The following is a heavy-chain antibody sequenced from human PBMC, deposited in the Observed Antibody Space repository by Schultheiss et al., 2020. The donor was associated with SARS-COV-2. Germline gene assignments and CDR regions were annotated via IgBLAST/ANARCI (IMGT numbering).Heavy chain of an antibody. CDR3: ARLAAYGDYYFDY. CDR2: IYYSGST. CDR1: GYSISSGYY. J-gene: IGHJ4*02. Sequence: SETLSLTCAVSGYSISSGYYWGWIRQPPGKGLEWIGYIYYSGSTNYNPSLKSRVTISVDTSKNQFSLKLSSVTAADTAVYHCARLAAYGDYYFDYWGQGTLVTVSS. D-gene: IGHD4-17*01. V-gene: IGHV4-38-2*01.